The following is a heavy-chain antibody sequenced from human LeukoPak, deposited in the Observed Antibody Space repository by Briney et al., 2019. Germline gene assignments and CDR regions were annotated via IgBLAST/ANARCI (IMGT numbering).Heavy chain of an antibody. CDR2: INWNGGST. CDR1: GFTFDDYG. J-gene: IGHJ4*02. V-gene: IGHV3-20*04. D-gene: IGHD6-19*01. CDR3: ARVHSSGWTRGYFDY. Sequence: GGSLRLSCAASGFTFDDYGMSWVRQAPGKGLEWVSGINWNGGSTGYADSVKGRFTISRDNAKNPLYLQMNSLRAEDTALYYCARVHSSGWTRGYFDYWGQGTLVTVSS.